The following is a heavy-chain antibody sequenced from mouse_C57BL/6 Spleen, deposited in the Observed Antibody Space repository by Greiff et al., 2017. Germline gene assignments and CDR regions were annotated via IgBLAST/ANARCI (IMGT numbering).Heavy chain of an antibody. CDR3: ARLGPYAMDY. CDR1: GYAFSSYW. CDR2: IYPGDGDT. V-gene: IGHV1-80*01. D-gene: IGHD4-1*01. J-gene: IGHJ4*01. Sequence: VKLLQSGAELVKPGASVKISCKASGYAFSSYWMNWVKQRPGKGLEWIGQIYPGDGDTNYNGKFKGKATLTADKSSNTAFMQLSSLTSEDSAVYFCARLGPYAMDYWGQGTTVTVSS.